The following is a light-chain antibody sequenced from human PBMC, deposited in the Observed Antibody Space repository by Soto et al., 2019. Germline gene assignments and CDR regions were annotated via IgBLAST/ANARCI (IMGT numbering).Light chain of an antibody. CDR2: DVS. CDR3: TSYTTSDTLV. CDR1: SSDVGAFTY. V-gene: IGLV2-14*01. J-gene: IGLJ3*02. Sequence: QSALTQPASVSGSPGQSITISCTGTSSDVGAFTYVSWYQQHPGKAPKVMIYDVSDRPSGVSTRFSGSKSGNTASLTISGLQAEDEADYYCTSYTTSDTLVFGGGTKLTVL.